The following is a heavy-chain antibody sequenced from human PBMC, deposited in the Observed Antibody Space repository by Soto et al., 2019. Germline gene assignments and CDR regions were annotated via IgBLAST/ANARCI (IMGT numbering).Heavy chain of an antibody. CDR2: INPNSGGT. J-gene: IGHJ5*02. CDR3: AMGRVRYSCSTSCYSGNCFDH. Sequence: ASVQVSCKASGYTFPGYYMHWVRPAPGPGLEWMGWINPNSGGTNDAQKFQGRVPITRDTSLRTAFMELRRLRSDVPAVDYGAMGRVRYSCSTSCYSGNCFDHWGQGTLVTVSS. V-gene: IGHV1-2*02. CDR1: GYTFPGYY. D-gene: IGHD2-2*02.